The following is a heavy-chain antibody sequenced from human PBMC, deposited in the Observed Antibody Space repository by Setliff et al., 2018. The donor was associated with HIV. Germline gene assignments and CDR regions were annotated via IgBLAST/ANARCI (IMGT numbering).Heavy chain of an antibody. CDR3: ARLVEVRGAANDYFDC. Sequence: PSETLSLTCTVSGGSFSSATYSWIWIRQPAGKGLEYIGLIYTSGNTRYNPSLKSRLSISVDTSKNQISLKLSSVTAADTAVYYCARLVEVRGAANDYFDCRGQGTLVTVSS. CDR2: IYTSGNT. CDR1: GGSFSSATYS. D-gene: IGHD3-10*01. J-gene: IGHJ4*02. V-gene: IGHV4-61*02.